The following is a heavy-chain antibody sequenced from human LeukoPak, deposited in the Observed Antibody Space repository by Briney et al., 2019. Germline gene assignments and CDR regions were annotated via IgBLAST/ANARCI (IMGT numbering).Heavy chain of an antibody. CDR1: GGSFSGYY. CDR2: INHSGST. D-gene: IGHD6-13*01. J-gene: IGHJ4*02. Sequence: SETLSLTCAVYGGSFSGYYWSWIRQPPGKGLEWIGEINHSGSTNYNPSLKSRVTISVDTSKNQFSLKLSSVTAAGTAVYYCAQRRRGGKQQLDLDYWGQGTLVTVSS. CDR3: AQRRRGGKQQLDLDY. V-gene: IGHV4-34*01.